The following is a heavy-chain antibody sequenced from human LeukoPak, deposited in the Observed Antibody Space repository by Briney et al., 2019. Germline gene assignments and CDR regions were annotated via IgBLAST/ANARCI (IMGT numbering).Heavy chain of an antibody. V-gene: IGHV3-74*01. CDR2: INSDGSWT. D-gene: IGHD2/OR15-2a*01. CDR3: VSFYETY. Sequence: GGSLRLSCAASGNYWMHWVRQVPGKGLVWVSHINSDGSWTSYADSVKGRFTTSKDNAKNTVYLQRNSLRAEDTAVYYCVSFYETYWGRGTLVTVSS. CDR1: GNYW. J-gene: IGHJ4*02.